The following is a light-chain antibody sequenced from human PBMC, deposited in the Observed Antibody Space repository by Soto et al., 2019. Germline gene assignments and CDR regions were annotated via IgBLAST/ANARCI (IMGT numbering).Light chain of an antibody. V-gene: IGKV3-20*01. Sequence: EIVLAQSPGTLSLSPGERATLSCRASQHFSGDSLAWYQQTPGQPPRLLIYAASTRATGIPDRFSGSGSGTDFTLTISRLEPEDFAVYYCQQYDTSPTTFGQGTKVEVK. CDR1: QHFSGDS. J-gene: IGKJ1*01. CDR3: QQYDTSPTT. CDR2: AAS.